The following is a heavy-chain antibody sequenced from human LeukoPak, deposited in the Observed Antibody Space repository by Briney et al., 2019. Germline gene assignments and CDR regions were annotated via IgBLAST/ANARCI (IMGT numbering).Heavy chain of an antibody. CDR1: GYSISSGYY. CDR2: IYHSGST. D-gene: IGHD3-22*01. Sequence: PSETLSLTCAVSGYSISSGYYWGWIRQPPGKGLEWIGSIYHSGSTYYNPSLKSRVTISVDTSKNQFSLKLSSVTAADTAVYYCARISSGYKYYYYYYMDVWGKGTTVTVSS. V-gene: IGHV4-38-2*01. J-gene: IGHJ6*03. CDR3: ARISSGYKYYYYYYMDV.